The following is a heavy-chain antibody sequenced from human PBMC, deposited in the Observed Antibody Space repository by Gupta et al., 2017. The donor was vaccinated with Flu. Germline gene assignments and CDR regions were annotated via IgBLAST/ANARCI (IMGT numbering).Heavy chain of an antibody. D-gene: IGHD1-1*01. CDR3: VRGFGGKTIYYMDV. Sequence: EVLLVESGGGLVQPGESLRLSCAASGFTSSYYWMHWIRQAPGKGLVWVSHIQSDGSSTSYADSVKGRFTISRDNAKNTLYLQMNSLRAEDTAVYYCVRGFGGKTIYYMDVWGKGTTVTVSS. CDR1: GFTSSYYW. V-gene: IGHV3-74*01. CDR2: IQSDGSST. J-gene: IGHJ6*03.